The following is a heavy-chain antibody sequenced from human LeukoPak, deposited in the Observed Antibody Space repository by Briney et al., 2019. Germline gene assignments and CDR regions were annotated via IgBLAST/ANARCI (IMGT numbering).Heavy chain of an antibody. CDR1: GFTFSSYG. J-gene: IGHJ4*02. V-gene: IGHV3-30*02. CDR2: I. D-gene: IGHD3-22*01. Sequence: GGSLRLSCAASGFTFSSYGMHWVRQAPGKGLEWVAFIRFTISRDNSKNTLYLQMNSLRAEDTAVYYCADAYYYDSSGYFFRPIDYWGQGTLVTVSP. CDR3: ADAYYYDSSGYFFRPIDY.